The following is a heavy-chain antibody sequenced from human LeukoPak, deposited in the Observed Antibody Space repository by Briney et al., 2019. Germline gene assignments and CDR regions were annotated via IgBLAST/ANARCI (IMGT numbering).Heavy chain of an antibody. D-gene: IGHD6-19*01. CDR2: IYYSGST. CDR3: ARKDQVAGPFDY. CDR1: GGSISSSSYY. Sequence: SETLSLTCTVSGGSISSSSYYWGWIRQPPGKGLEWIGSIYYSGSTYYNPSLKSRVTISVDTSKNQFSLKLSSVTAADTAVYYCARKDQVAGPFDYWGQGTLVTVSS. J-gene: IGHJ4*02. V-gene: IGHV4-39*07.